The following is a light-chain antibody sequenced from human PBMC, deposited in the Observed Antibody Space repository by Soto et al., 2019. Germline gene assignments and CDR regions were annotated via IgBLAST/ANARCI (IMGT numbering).Light chain of an antibody. Sequence: DIQMTQSPSSLSASXGDRVTITXXASQDISNYLNWYQQKPGKTPRLLIYATSTRATGIPARFSGSGSGTEFTLTISSLQPEDFATYYCLQHNVFPRTFGQGTKVDIK. V-gene: IGKV1-17*01. J-gene: IGKJ1*01. CDR3: LQHNVFPRT. CDR1: QDISNY. CDR2: ATS.